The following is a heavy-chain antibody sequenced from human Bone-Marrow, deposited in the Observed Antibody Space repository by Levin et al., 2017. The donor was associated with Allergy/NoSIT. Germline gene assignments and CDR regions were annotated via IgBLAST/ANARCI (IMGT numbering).Heavy chain of an antibody. Sequence: NSSETLSLTCAVYGGSFTGHYWTWIRQSPGQGLEWIGEATHGGVKQYNPSLKSRVTISVDTSKNQFSLRLTSLTAADTGVYYCASGRLRGALVGTRKDRYGMDVWGQGTTVAVSS. D-gene: IGHD3-10*01. CDR2: ATHGGVK. CDR1: GGSFTGHY. CDR3: ASGRLRGALVGTRKDRYGMDV. V-gene: IGHV4-34*01. J-gene: IGHJ6*02.